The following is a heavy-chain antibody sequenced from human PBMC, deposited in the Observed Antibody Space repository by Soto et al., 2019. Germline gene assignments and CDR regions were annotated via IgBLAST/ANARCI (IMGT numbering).Heavy chain of an antibody. Sequence: QVHLQQWGAGLLKPSETLSLTCAVYGGSFSDTYWNWFRQPPGKGLEWIGEINHNTNTIYNPSLTSRVTISVDTSKNHCSLKLTSVTAADTAVYYCERGVRLFRGRFDPWGQGTLVTVSS. CDR3: ERGVRLFRGRFDP. J-gene: IGHJ5*02. V-gene: IGHV4-34*01. CDR1: GGSFSDTY. CDR2: INHNTNT. D-gene: IGHD2-15*01.